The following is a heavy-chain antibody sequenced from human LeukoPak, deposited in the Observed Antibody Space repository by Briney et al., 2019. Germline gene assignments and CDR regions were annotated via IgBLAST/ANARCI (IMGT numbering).Heavy chain of an antibody. V-gene: IGHV3-48*03. J-gene: IGHJ5*02. CDR3: GRDVGP. Sequence: GGSLRLSCAASGFTFSSYEMNWVRQAPGKGLEWVSYISSSDSTIYYADSVKGRFTISRDNAKNTMYLQMNSLRVEDTAMYYCGRDVGPWGQGTLVTVSS. CDR1: GFTFSSYE. CDR2: ISSSDSTI.